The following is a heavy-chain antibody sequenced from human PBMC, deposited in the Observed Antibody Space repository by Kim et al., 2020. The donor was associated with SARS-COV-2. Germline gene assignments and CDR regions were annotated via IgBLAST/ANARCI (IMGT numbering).Heavy chain of an antibody. J-gene: IGHJ6*02. CDR3: AKSVLKLYYYGMDV. Sequence: YYADCVKGRFTLSRDNSKNTLYLQMNSLRAEDTAVYYCAKSVLKLYYYGMDVWGQGTTVTVSS. V-gene: IGHV3-23*01.